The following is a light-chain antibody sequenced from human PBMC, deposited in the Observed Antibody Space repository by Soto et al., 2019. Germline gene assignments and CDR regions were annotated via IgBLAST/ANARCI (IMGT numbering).Light chain of an antibody. CDR1: QSVSSSY. CDR3: QQYGSSLLFT. J-gene: IGKJ3*01. V-gene: IGKV3-20*01. Sequence: EIVLTQSPGTLSLSPGERATLSCRASQSVSSSYLAWYQQKPGQAPRLLIYGASSRATGIPDRFSGSGSGTDFKLTITRLEPEDFAVYYCQQYGSSLLFTFGPGTKLDIK. CDR2: GAS.